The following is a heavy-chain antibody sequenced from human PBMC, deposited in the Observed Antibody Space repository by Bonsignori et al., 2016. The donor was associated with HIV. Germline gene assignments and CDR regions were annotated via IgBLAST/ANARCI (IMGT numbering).Heavy chain of an antibody. J-gene: IGHJ4*02. Sequence: GESLKISCAASGFTFSSHAMHWVRQAPGKGLEYVSAISSNGGSTYYADSVKGRFTISRDNSKNTLYLQMGSLRAEDMAVYYCARGALTGGYFDYWGQGTLVTVSS. CDR3: ARGALTGGYFDY. D-gene: IGHD2-8*02. CDR1: GFTFSSHA. CDR2: ISSNGGST. V-gene: IGHV3-64*02.